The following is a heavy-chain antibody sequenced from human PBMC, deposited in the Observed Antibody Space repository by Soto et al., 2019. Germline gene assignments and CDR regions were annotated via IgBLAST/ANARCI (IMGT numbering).Heavy chain of an antibody. V-gene: IGHV1-69*02. CDR3: ARFYGNYAFDI. D-gene: IGHD1-7*01. J-gene: IGHJ3*02. CDR2: IIPILGIA. Sequence: QVQLVQSGAEVKKPGSSVKASCKASGGTFSSYTISWVRQAPGQGLEWMGRIIPILGIANYAQKFQGRVTITADKSTSTAYMELSSLRSEDTAVYYCARFYGNYAFDIWGQGTMVTVSA. CDR1: GGTFSSYT.